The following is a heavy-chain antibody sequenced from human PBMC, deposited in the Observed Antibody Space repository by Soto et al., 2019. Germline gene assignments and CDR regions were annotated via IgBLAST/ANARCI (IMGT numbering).Heavy chain of an antibody. CDR3: ARHSFGDPEYFQH. CDR2: IYYSGST. J-gene: IGHJ1*01. CDR1: GGSFSSSSYY. V-gene: IGHV4-39*01. D-gene: IGHD4-17*01. Sequence: QLQLQESGPGLVKPSETLSLTCTVSGGSFSSSSYYWGWIRQPPGKGLEWIGSIYYSGSTYYNPSLKSQVTISVDTSKNQFSLKLSSVTATDTALYYCARHSFGDPEYFQHWGQGTLVTVSS.